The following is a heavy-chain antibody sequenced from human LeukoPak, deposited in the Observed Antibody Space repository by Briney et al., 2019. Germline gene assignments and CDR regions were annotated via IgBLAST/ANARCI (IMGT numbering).Heavy chain of an antibody. D-gene: IGHD2-15*01. Sequence: SETLSLTCTVSGGSISSYYWSWIRQPPGKGLEWIGYIYYSGSTNYNPSLNSRVTISVDTSKNQFSLKLSSVTAADTAVYYCARTGYCSGGSCYHYYFYYMDVWGKGTTVTISS. V-gene: IGHV4-59*08. CDR1: GGSISSYY. CDR3: ARTGYCSGGSCYHYYFYYMDV. CDR2: IYYSGST. J-gene: IGHJ6*03.